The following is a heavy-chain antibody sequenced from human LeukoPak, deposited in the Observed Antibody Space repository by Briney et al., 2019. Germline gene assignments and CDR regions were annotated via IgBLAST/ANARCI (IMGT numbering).Heavy chain of an antibody. J-gene: IGHJ5*02. CDR3: ARGRVVLMVYAINWFDP. CDR1: GYTFTGYY. D-gene: IGHD2-8*01. CDR2: INPSGGST. V-gene: IGHV1-46*01. Sequence: ASVKVSCKASGYTFTGYYMHWVRQAPAQGLEWMGIINPSGGSTSYAQKFQGRVTMTRDMSTSTVYMELSSLRSEDTAVYYCARGRVVLMVYAINWFDPWGQGTLVTVSS.